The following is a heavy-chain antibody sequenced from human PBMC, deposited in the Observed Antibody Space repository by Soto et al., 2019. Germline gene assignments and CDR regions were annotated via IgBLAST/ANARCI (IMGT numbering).Heavy chain of an antibody. CDR1: GGTLSNYA. CDR2: IIPVSGTA. J-gene: IGHJ6*02. Sequence: ASVKVSCKASGGTLSNYAISWLRQAPGQRLEWVGDIIPVSGTAYYAQRLQGRVTIIADESTNTAHMELSSLSSVTAADTAVYYCARASRGYSGYDPPDVMDVWGQGTTVTVSS. CDR3: ARASRGYSGYDPPDVMDV. V-gene: IGHV1-69*13. D-gene: IGHD5-12*01.